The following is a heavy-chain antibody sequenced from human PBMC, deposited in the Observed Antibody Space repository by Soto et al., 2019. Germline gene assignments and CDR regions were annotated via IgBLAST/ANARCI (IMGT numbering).Heavy chain of an antibody. Sequence: QVQLVQSGAEVKKPGSSVKVSCKASGGTFSSYTISWVRQAPGQGLEWMGRIIPILGIANYAQKFQGRVTITADKSTSTAYMELSSLRSEDTAVYYCARGKAELPWGAEYFQHWGQGTLVTVSS. CDR2: IIPILGIA. D-gene: IGHD2-2*01. CDR1: GGTFSSYT. J-gene: IGHJ1*01. V-gene: IGHV1-69*02. CDR3: ARGKAELPWGAEYFQH.